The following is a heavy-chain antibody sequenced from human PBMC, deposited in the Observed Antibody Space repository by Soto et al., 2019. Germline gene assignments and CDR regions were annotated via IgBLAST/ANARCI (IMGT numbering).Heavy chain of an antibody. CDR2: ILLSGSV. D-gene: IGHD6-6*01. J-gene: IGHJ1*01. CDR3: AGLVGRGKFSRLQY. CDR1: GDSISVNTW. Sequence: QVLLQESGPGLVKPSGTLSLTCDVSGDSISVNTWWSWVRQTPGKGLEWIGEILLSGSVNYNPSLKSRVTISIDKSKNQVSLRLSSMTAADTALYYCAGLVGRGKFSRLQYWGQGTLVTVSS. V-gene: IGHV4-4*02.